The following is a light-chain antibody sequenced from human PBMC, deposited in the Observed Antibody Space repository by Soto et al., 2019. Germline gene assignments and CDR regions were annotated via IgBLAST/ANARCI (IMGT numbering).Light chain of an antibody. V-gene: IGKV1-9*01. CDR2: AAS. CDR3: QQLYSYPLT. J-gene: IGKJ4*01. Sequence: DIQLTQSPSFLSASVGDRVTVTCRASQDISSFLAWYHQTPGKAPNLLIYAASTLQSGVPSRFSGSGSGTEITLTISSLQPEDFATYYCQQLYSYPLTFGGGTKVDIK. CDR1: QDISSF.